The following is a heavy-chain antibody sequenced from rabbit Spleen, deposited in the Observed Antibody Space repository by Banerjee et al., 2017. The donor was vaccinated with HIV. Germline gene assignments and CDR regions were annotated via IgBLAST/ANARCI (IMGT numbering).Heavy chain of an antibody. CDR2: IGAGSSGST. CDR3: ARDTGTSFSTYGMDL. CDR1: GFSFSSGYW. J-gene: IGHJ6*01. D-gene: IGHD8-1*01. V-gene: IGHV1S45*01. Sequence: QEQLEESGGDLVKPEGSLTLTCTASGFSFSSGYWICWVRQAPGKGLEWIACIGAGSSGSTYSATWAKGRFTISKTSSTTVTLQMTSLTAADTATYFCARDTGTSFSTYGMDLWGPGTLVTVS.